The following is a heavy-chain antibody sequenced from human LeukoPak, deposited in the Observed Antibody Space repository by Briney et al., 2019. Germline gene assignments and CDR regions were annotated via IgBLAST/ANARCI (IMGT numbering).Heavy chain of an antibody. CDR3: AKDPGIVVVPG. CDR1: GFTLRSNW. Sequence: GGSLRLSCAASGFTLRSNWMSWVRQAPGKGLEWVANIKQDGSHKNYVDSVKGRFTISRDNAKNSLYLQMNSLRAEDTAVYYCAKDPGIVVVPGWSKGTLVTVSS. CDR2: IKQDGSHK. J-gene: IGHJ4*02. D-gene: IGHD2-2*01. V-gene: IGHV3-7*01.